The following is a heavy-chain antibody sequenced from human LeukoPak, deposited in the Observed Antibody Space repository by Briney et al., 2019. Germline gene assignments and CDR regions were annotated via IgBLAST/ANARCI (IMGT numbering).Heavy chain of an antibody. CDR3: ARDQGYIDY. V-gene: IGHV4-59*01. CDR2: IYYSGST. Sequence: SETLSLTCTVSGGSISSYYWSWIRQSPGKGLEWIGYIYYSGSTNYNPSLKSRVTISVDTSKNQFSLKLSSVTAADTAVYYCARDQGYIDYRGQGTLVTVSS. CDR1: GGSISSYY. D-gene: IGHD2-2*02. J-gene: IGHJ4*02.